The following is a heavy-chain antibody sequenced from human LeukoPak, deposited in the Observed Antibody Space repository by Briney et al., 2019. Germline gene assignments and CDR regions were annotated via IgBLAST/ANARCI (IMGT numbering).Heavy chain of an antibody. CDR3: AKQVPTAYVDY. CDR1: GFTFTTYA. D-gene: IGHD2-2*01. Sequence: PGGSLRLSCAASGFTFTTYAMSWVRQAPGKGLEWVSAISGSGGSTYYADSVRGRFTIYRDNPKNTLYLQMNRQRAEDPAVYYCAKQVPTAYVDYWGEGTLVTVSS. V-gene: IGHV3-23*01. CDR2: ISGSGGST. J-gene: IGHJ4*02.